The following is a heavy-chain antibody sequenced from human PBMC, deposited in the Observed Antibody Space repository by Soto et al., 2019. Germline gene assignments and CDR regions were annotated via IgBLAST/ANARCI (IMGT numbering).Heavy chain of an antibody. CDR3: ARVPLEVEMEAFDI. V-gene: IGHV3-73*01. Sequence: GSLRLSCAASGFTFSGSAMHWVRQASGKGLEWVGRIRSKANSYATAYAASVKGRFTISRDDSKNTAYLQMNSLKTEDTAVYYCARVPLEVEMEAFDIWGQGTMVTVSS. D-gene: IGHD2-15*01. J-gene: IGHJ3*02. CDR2: IRSKANSYAT. CDR1: GFTFSGSA.